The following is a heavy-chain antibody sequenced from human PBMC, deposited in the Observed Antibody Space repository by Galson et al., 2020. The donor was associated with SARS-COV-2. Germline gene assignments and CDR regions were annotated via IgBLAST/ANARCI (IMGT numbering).Heavy chain of an antibody. V-gene: IGHV4-61*02. Sequence: SQTLSLTCTVSGGSISSGSYYWSWIRQPAGKGLEWTGRIYTSGSTNYKPSLKSRVTITEDTSKNQFSLKLSSVTAADTAVYYCARGHVLRFLEWSQGVRPYYYYGMDVWGQGTTVTVSS. CDR1: GGSISSGSYY. CDR2: IYTSGST. J-gene: IGHJ6*02. CDR3: ARGHVLRFLEWSQGVRPYYYYGMDV. D-gene: IGHD3-3*01.